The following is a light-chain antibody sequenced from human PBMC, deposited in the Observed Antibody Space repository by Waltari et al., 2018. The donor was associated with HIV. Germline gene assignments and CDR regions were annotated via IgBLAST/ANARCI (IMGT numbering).Light chain of an antibody. CDR2: DAS. CDR1: YSVAGN. J-gene: IGKJ1*01. CDR3: QQYNHGPRT. V-gene: IGKV3-15*01. Sequence: EIVMTQSPATLSVSLGDKATLSCKDSYSVAGNFAWYQQNPGQAPRLLIHDASTRAAGIPARFSGSGSGTEFSLSISSLQSEDSAIYYCQQYNHGPRTFGQGTKVEIK.